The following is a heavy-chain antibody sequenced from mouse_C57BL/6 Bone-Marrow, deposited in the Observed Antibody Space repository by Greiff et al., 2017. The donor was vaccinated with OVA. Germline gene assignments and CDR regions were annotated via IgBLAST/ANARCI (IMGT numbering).Heavy chain of an antibody. V-gene: IGHV7-3*01. CDR1: GFTFTDYY. Sequence: EVMLVESGGGLVQPGGSLSLSCAASGFTFTDYYMSWVRQPPGKALEWLGFIRNKANGYTTEYSASVKGRFTISRDNSQSILYLQMNALRAEDSATYYCARSPYYSNSYFDYWGQGTTLTVSS. J-gene: IGHJ2*01. D-gene: IGHD2-5*01. CDR3: ARSPYYSNSYFDY. CDR2: IRNKANGYTT.